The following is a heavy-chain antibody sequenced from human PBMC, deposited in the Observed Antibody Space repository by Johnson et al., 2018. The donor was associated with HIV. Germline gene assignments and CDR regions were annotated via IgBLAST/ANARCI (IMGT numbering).Heavy chain of an antibody. D-gene: IGHD3-16*01. J-gene: IGHJ3*02. CDR1: GFTFSSYE. CDR3: ARGPGGGEDALDI. Sequence: VQLVESGGGLVQPGGSLRLSCAASGFTFSSYEMNWVRQAPGKGLEWVSYISSSGSTIYYADSVKGRFTISRDNAKNSLYLQMNNLRVEDTAVYYCARGPGGGEDALDIWGQGTMVTVSS. CDR2: ISSSGSTI. V-gene: IGHV3-48*03.